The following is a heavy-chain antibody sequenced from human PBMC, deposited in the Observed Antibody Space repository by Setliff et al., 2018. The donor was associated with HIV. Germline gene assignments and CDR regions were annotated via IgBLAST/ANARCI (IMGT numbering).Heavy chain of an antibody. J-gene: IGHJ5*02. CDR3: VRTIGNWGPGNH. CDR2: ISYDGGNE. V-gene: IGHV3-30*04. Sequence: PGGSLRLSCAASGFTFSDYAMHWVRQAPGKGLEWVAVISYDGGNEYYADSVKGRFTISRDNSKNTLYLQMDSLRAEDRAVYYCVRTIGNWGPGNHWGQGTLVTVSS. D-gene: IGHD3-10*01. CDR1: GFTFSDYA.